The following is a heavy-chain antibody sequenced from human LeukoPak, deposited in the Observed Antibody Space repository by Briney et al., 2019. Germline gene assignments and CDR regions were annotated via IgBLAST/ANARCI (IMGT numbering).Heavy chain of an antibody. CDR1: GGSFSGYY. CDR3: ASRTYYYDSSGHTGGFDY. CDR2: INHSGST. V-gene: IGHV4-34*01. D-gene: IGHD3-22*01. J-gene: IGHJ4*02. Sequence: PSETLSLTCAVYGGSFSGYYWSWIRQPPGKGLEWIGEINHSGSTNYNPSLKSRVTISVDTSKNQFSLKLSSVTAADTAVYYCASRTYYYDSSGHTGGFDYWGQGTLVTVSS.